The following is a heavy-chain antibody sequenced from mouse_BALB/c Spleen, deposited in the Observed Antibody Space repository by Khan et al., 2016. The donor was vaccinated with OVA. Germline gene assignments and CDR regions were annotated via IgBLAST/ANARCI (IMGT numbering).Heavy chain of an antibody. CDR2: INPSDGDT. V-gene: IGHV1S81*02. J-gene: IGHJ3*01. CDR1: GYTFTSYY. Sequence: VQLQQSGVELVKPGASVKLSCKASGYTFTSYYMYWVKQRPGQGLEWIGEINPSDGDTNFNEKFKSKATLTVDKSSSTVYMQLSSLTSEDAAVYYCTRSGYGTFAYWGQGTLVTASA. D-gene: IGHD2-1*01. CDR3: TRSGYGTFAY.